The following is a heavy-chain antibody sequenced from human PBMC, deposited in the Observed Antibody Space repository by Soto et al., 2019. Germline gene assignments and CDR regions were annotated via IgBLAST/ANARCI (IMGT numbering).Heavy chain of an antibody. CDR3: ARDRDYYDSRD. CDR2: IIPILGIA. Sequence: QVQLVQSGAEVKKPGSSVKVSCKASGGTFSSYTISWVRQAPGQGLEWMGRIIPILGIANYAQKFQGRVTRTADKSTSTAYMELSSLRSEDTAVYYCARDRDYYDSRDWGQGTLVTVSS. V-gene: IGHV1-69*08. J-gene: IGHJ4*02. CDR1: GGTFSSYT. D-gene: IGHD3-22*01.